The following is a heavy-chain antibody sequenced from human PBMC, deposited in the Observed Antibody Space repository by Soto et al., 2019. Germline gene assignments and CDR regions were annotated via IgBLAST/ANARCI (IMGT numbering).Heavy chain of an antibody. J-gene: IGHJ5*02. CDR3: ARGARTGIAAGDNWFDP. Sequence: EVQLVESGGDLVQPGGSLRLSCTASGFTVSSNYMSWVRPAPGKGLEWVSIIYSGGGTYYADSVKGRFTISRDNSKNTLYLQMTSLRGEDTAVYYCARGARTGIAAGDNWFDPWGQGTLVTVSS. V-gene: IGHV3-66*01. CDR1: GFTVSSNY. D-gene: IGHD6-13*01. CDR2: IYSGGGT.